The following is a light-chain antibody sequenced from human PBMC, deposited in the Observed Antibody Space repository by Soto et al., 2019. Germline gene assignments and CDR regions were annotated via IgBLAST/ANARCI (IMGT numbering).Light chain of an antibody. CDR2: RNH. CDR1: RPNIGSNL. V-gene: IGLV1-44*01. Sequence: QSVLTQSPSVSVTPGQRVTISCSGSRPNIGSNLVSWYQQLPGTAPTLLIWRNHQRPSGVHDRFSGSKSGTSASLAISGPQSEDVGDCYCAAWDDSLRAVVFGGGTKLTVL. CDR3: AAWDDSLRAVV. J-gene: IGLJ2*01.